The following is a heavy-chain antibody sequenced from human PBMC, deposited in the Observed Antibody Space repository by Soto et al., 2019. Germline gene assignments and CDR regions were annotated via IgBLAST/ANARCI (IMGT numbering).Heavy chain of an antibody. CDR1: GFTFSSYA. CDR3: AKDIGDIVVVVAAAPNAFDI. J-gene: IGHJ3*02. V-gene: IGHV3-23*01. CDR2: ISGSGGST. D-gene: IGHD2-15*01. Sequence: EVQLLESGGGLVQPGGSLRLSCADSGFTFSSYAMSWVRQAPGKGLEWVSAISGSGGSTYYADSVKGRFTISRDNSKNTLYLQMNSLRAEDTAVYYCAKDIGDIVVVVAAAPNAFDIWGQGTMVTVSS.